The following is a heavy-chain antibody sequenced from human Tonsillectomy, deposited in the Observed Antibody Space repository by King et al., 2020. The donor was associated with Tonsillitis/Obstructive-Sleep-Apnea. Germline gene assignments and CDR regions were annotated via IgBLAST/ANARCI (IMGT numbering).Heavy chain of an antibody. D-gene: IGHD3-22*01. CDR2: ISYDGSHK. CDR3: ARGHYYDSSGYYYVWAFDI. J-gene: IGHJ3*02. Sequence: VQLVESGGGVVQPGRSLRLSCAASGFTFSSYAMHWVRQAPGKGLEWVAVISYDGSHKYYADSVKGRFTIPRDNSKNTLYLQMNSLRVEDTAVYYCARGHYYDSSGYYYVWAFDIWGQGTMVTVSS. CDR1: GFTFSSYA. V-gene: IGHV3-30*04.